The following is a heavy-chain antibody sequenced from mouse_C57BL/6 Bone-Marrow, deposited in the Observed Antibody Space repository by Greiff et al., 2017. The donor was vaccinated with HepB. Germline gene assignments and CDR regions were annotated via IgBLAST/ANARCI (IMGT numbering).Heavy chain of an antibody. D-gene: IGHD2-3*01. CDR1: GYTFTDYY. J-gene: IGHJ4*01. Sequence: VQLQQSGPELVKPGASVKISCKASGYTFTDYYMNWVKQSHGKSLEWIGDINPNNGGTSYNQKFKGKATLTVDKSSSTAYMELRSLTSEDSAVYYCALRWGKNYVGGDYWGQGTSVTVSS. CDR2: INPNNGGT. V-gene: IGHV1-26*01. CDR3: ALRWGKNYVGGDY.